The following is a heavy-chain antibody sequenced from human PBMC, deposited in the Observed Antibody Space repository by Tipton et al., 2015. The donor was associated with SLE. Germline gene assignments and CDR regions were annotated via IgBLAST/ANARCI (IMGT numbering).Heavy chain of an antibody. D-gene: IGHD7-27*01. J-gene: IGHJ3*02. CDR3: ARVPNWGSGRDAFDI. Sequence: QVQLVQSGAEMKKPGASVKVSCKASGYTFSNYYMHWVRQAPGQGLEWMGIINPSGGSTIYAQKFQGRVTMTRDTSTSTVYMDLSSLRSEDTAVYYCARVPNWGSGRDAFDIWGQGTMVSVSS. V-gene: IGHV1-46*01. CDR1: GYTFSNYY. CDR2: INPSGGST.